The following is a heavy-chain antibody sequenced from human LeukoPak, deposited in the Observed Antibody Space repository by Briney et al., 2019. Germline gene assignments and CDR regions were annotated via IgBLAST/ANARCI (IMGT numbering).Heavy chain of an antibody. D-gene: IGHD2-21*02. CDR1: GFTFSVYA. J-gene: IGHJ4*02. CDR2: IISNEGST. V-gene: IGHV3-64D*06. Sequence: PGGSLRLSCSAPGFTFSVYAIHWVRQAPGKGLEYVSTIISNEGSTYYADSVKGRFTISRDNSKNTVSLQMSSLRAEDTALYYCVKDGLAFCGGDCYSYFDYWGQGTLVTVSS. CDR3: VKDGLAFCGGDCYSYFDY.